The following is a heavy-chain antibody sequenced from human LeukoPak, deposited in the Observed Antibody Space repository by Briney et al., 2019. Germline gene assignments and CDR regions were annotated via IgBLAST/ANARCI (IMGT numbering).Heavy chain of an antibody. CDR1: GYTFTGYY. V-gene: IGHV1-2*02. J-gene: IGHJ4*02. Sequence: ASVKVSCKASGYTFTGYYMHWVRQAPGQGLEWMGWINPNTGGTNSAQRFQGRVTVTRDTSISTAYMELTGLRSDDTAVYYCARMGGWRQVDYGGDPDYWGQGTLVTVSS. CDR2: INPNTGGT. D-gene: IGHD4-23*01. CDR3: ARMGGWRQVDYGGDPDY.